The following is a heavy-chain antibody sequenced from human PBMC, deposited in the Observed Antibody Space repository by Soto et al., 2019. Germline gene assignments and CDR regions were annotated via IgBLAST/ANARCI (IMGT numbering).Heavy chain of an antibody. CDR1: GGSISSGDYY. D-gene: IGHD6-13*01. CDR3: AREIAAVGTFDY. Sequence: QVQLQESGPGLVKPSQTLSLTCTVSGGSISSGDYYWSWIRQPPGKGLEWIGYIYYTGSTYYNPSLQIRVNITVDTSKNQLSLKLSSVTAADTAVYYRAREIAAVGTFDYWGQGTLVTVSS. CDR2: IYYTGST. V-gene: IGHV4-30-4*01. J-gene: IGHJ4*02.